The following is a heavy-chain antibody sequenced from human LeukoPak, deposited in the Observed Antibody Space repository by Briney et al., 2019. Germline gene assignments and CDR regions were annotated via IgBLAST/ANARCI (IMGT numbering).Heavy chain of an antibody. Sequence: ASVKVSCKASGYTFTGYYIHWVRQAPGQGLEWMGRINPNSGGTNYAQKFQGRVTMTRDTSISTAYMELSRLRSDVTAVYYCARDDYDSSGYYRYWGQGTLVTVSS. CDR2: INPNSGGT. CDR1: GYTFTGYY. D-gene: IGHD3-22*01. V-gene: IGHV1-2*06. J-gene: IGHJ4*02. CDR3: ARDDYDSSGYYRY.